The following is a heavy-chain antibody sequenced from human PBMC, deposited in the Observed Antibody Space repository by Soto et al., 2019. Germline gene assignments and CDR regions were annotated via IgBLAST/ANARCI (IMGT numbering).Heavy chain of an antibody. CDR2: INPNSGDT. D-gene: IGHD1-26*01. Sequence: ASVKVSCKASGYTFTGYYVHWVRQAPGQGLEWMGWINPNSGDTYLAQRFQGRVTMNRDTSIGTAYMELRGLTSDDTAEYYCAKGGAIVAAGTRAYLYNAMDVWGQVTTVTVSS. CDR3: AKGGAIVAAGTRAYLYNAMDV. J-gene: IGHJ6*02. V-gene: IGHV1-2*02. CDR1: GYTFTGYY.